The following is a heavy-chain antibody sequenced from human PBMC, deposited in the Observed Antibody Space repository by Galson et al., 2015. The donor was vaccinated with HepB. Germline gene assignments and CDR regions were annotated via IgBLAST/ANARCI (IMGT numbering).Heavy chain of an antibody. CDR1: GFTFSDYY. CDR3: ARDRDYGSGSYGFDY. D-gene: IGHD3-10*01. Sequence: SLRLSCAASGFTFSDYYMSWIRQAPGKGLEWVSYISSSSSYTNYADSVKGRFTISRDNAKNSLYLQMNSLRAEDTAVYYCARDRDYGSGSYGFDYWGQGTLVTVSS. V-gene: IGHV3-11*05. J-gene: IGHJ4*02. CDR2: ISSSSSYT.